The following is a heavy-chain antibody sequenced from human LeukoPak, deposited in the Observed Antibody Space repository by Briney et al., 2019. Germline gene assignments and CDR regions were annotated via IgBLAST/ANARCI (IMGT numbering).Heavy chain of an antibody. D-gene: IGHD4-11*01. CDR3: ARGTVTTGGSFDP. CDR1: GGTFSSYA. J-gene: IGHJ5*02. Sequence: ASVKVSCKASGGTFSSYAISWVRQAPGQGLEWMGGIIPIFGTASYAQKFQGRVTITTDESTSTAYMELSSLRSEDTAVYYCARGTVTTGGSFDPWGQGTLVTVSS. V-gene: IGHV1-69*05. CDR2: IIPIFGTA.